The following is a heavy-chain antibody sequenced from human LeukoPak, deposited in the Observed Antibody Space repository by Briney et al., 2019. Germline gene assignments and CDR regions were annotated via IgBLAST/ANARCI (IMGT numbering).Heavy chain of an antibody. D-gene: IGHD1-26*01. Sequence: PSETLSLTCTVSGGSISSSSYYWGWIRQPPGKGLEWIGSIYYSGSTYYNPSLKSRVTISVDTSKNQFSLKLSSVTAADTAVYYCARRLGAYNWFDPWGQGTQVTVSS. CDR2: IYYSGST. V-gene: IGHV4-39*01. CDR3: ARRLGAYNWFDP. J-gene: IGHJ5*02. CDR1: GGSISSSSYY.